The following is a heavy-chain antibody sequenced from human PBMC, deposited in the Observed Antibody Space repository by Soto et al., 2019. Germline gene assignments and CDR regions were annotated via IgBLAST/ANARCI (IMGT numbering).Heavy chain of an antibody. J-gene: IGHJ3*02. CDR1: GGTFSSYA. CDR3: AREQLWSNDAFDI. CDR2: IIPIFGTA. V-gene: IGHV1-69*13. D-gene: IGHD5-18*01. Sequence: SVKVSCKASGGTFSSYAISWVRQAPGQGLEWMGGIIPIFGTANYAQKFQGRVTITEDESTSTAYMELSSLRSEDTAVYHCAREQLWSNDAFDIWGQGTMVTVSS.